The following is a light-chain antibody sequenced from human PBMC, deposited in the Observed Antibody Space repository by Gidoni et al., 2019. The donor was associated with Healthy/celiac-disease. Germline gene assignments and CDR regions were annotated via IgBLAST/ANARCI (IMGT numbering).Light chain of an antibody. V-gene: IGKV1-39*01. CDR2: AAS. CDR3: QQSYSTPLT. J-gene: IGKJ4*01. CDR1: QSISSY. Sequence: DIQMTQSPSSLSASVGDRVTITCRASQSISSYLNWYQQKPGKAPKVLIYAASSMQSGVPSRFSGSGSWTDFTLTISSLQTEDFATYYWQQSYSTPLTFGVGTKVEIK.